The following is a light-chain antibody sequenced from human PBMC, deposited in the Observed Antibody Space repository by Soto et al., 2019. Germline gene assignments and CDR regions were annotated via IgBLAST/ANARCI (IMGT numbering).Light chain of an antibody. V-gene: IGKV3-20*01. CDR2: GAS. J-gene: IGKJ1*01. CDR1: QSVSSSY. Sequence: EIVLTQSPGTLSLSPGERATLSCRASQSVSSSYLAWYQQKPGQAPRLLIYGASSRATGIPDRFSGSGSETDFILTISRLEPEDFAVYYCLQYGTSPRTFGQGTKVEVK. CDR3: LQYGTSPRT.